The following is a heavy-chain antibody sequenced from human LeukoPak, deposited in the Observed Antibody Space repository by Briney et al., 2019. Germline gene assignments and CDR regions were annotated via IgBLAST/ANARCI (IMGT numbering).Heavy chain of an antibody. CDR1: GFSLGTSGVG. Sequence: SGPTLVNPTQTLTLTCTFSGFSLGTSGVGVGWIRPPPGKALEWLALIYWDDDKPYSPSLKSRLTITKDTSKNQVVLTMTNMDPVDTATYYCAHSDRIFLRRGFDYWGQGTLVTVSS. CDR3: AHSDRIFLRRGFDY. D-gene: IGHD3-3*01. CDR2: IYWDDDK. V-gene: IGHV2-5*02. J-gene: IGHJ4*02.